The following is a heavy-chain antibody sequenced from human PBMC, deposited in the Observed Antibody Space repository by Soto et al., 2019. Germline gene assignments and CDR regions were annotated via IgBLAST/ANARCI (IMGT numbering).Heavy chain of an antibody. D-gene: IGHD6-13*01. Sequence: QVQRVQSGAEVKKPGSSVKVSCKASGGTFSSYAISWVRQAPGQGLEWMGGIIPIFGTANYEQKFQGRVTITADESTSTAYMELSSLRSEDTAVYYWERDVIAAAGTAGWGQGTLVTVSS. CDR2: IIPIFGTA. J-gene: IGHJ4*02. CDR3: ERDVIAAAGTAG. CDR1: GGTFSSYA. V-gene: IGHV1-69*12.